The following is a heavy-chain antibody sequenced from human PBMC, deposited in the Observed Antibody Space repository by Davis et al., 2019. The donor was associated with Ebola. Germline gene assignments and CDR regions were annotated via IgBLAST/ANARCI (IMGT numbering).Heavy chain of an antibody. CDR1: GGTFSSYA. D-gene: IGHD5-12*01. V-gene: IGHV1-69*06. CDR2: IIPIFGTA. CDR3: ASGIVATIQYYYYGMDV. Sequence: KVSCKASGGTFSSYAISWVRQAPGQGLEWMGGIIPIFGTANYAQKFQGRVTITADKSTSTAYMELSSLRSEDTAVYYCASGIVATIQYYYYGMDVWGQGTTVTVSS. J-gene: IGHJ6*02.